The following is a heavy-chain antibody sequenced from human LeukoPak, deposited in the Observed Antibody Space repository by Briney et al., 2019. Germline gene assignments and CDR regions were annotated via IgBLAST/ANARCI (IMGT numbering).Heavy chain of an antibody. CDR2: IIENGGET. CDR3: AKDYEYNSNTWYFH. D-gene: IGHD6-13*01. CDR1: GFTFSSFA. V-gene: IGHV3-23*01. Sequence: GGSLRLSCAASGFTFSSFAMSWVRQAPGKGLEWVSGIIENGGETYYADSVRGRFTISRDNSKNTLYLQMNSLRAEDTAVYYCAKDYEYNSNTWYFHWGRGTLVSVSS. J-gene: IGHJ4*02.